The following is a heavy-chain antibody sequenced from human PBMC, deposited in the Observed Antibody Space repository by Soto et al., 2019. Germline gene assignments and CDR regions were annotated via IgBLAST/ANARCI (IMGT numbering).Heavy chain of an antibody. CDR2: IIPIFGTA. J-gene: IGHJ3*02. D-gene: IGHD3-3*01. Sequence: QVQLVQSGAEVKKPGSSVKVSCKASGGTFSSYAISWVRQAPGQGLEWMGGIIPIFGTANYAQKFQGRVTITADESTSTAYRELSSLRSEDTAVYYCARSYQRYYDFWSGYSGAFDIWGQGTMVTVSS. CDR3: ARSYQRYYDFWSGYSGAFDI. V-gene: IGHV1-69*01. CDR1: GGTFSSYA.